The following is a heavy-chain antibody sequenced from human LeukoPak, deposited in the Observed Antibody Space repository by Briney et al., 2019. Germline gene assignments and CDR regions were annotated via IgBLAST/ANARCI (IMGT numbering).Heavy chain of an antibody. CDR3: ARGDWNFDN. CDR1: GASIINYY. Sequence: PSETLSLTCTVSGASIINYYWSWIRQSPGKGLEWIGYIFYSGRANYNPSLGSRVSMSVDTSKRRVSLRLNSVTAADTALYYCARGDWNFDNWGQGALVTVSS. V-gene: IGHV4-59*01. D-gene: IGHD3/OR15-3a*01. CDR2: IFYSGRA. J-gene: IGHJ4*02.